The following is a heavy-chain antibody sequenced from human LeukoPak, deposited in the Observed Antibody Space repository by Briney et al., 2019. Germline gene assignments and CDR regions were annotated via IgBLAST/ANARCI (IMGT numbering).Heavy chain of an antibody. Sequence: PSETLSLTCAVYGGSFSGYYWSWIRQPPGKGLEWIGVIKQSGSTNYTPSLKSRVTISVDTSKNQFSLKMKSVTAADTAVYYCAREGVGATRYFDYWGQGTQVTVSS. J-gene: IGHJ4*02. D-gene: IGHD1-26*01. CDR2: IKQSGST. V-gene: IGHV4-34*01. CDR3: AREGVGATRYFDY. CDR1: GGSFSGYY.